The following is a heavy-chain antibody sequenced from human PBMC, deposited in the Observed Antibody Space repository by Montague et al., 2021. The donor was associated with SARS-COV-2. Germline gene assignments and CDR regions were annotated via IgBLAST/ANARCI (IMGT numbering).Heavy chain of an antibody. J-gene: IGHJ4*02. CDR2: ISYTGHT. Sequence: SETRSLTCAIYGGSFSGYFWSWIRQSPGKGLEWIGEISYTGHTRYNPSLQSRASISGDSSENQFSLTLTSVTAADTAVYYCARSHYSVSWCPDWGQGTLVTVSS. CDR1: GGSFSGYF. V-gene: IGHV4-34*01. D-gene: IGHD5/OR15-5a*01. CDR3: ARSHYSVSWCPD.